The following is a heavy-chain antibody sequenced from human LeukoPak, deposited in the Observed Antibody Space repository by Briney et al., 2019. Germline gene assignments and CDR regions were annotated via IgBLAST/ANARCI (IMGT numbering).Heavy chain of an antibody. CDR2: ISSGSTYI. J-gene: IGHJ4*02. D-gene: IGHD5-12*01. CDR1: GFTFSTYS. Sequence: GGSLRLSCAASGFTFSTYSMNWVRQAPGKGLEWVSSISSGSTYIYYADSVKGRFTISRNNAKNSLYLQMNSLRAEDRAVYYCARGGYDFELSEAHYWGQGTLVTVSS. V-gene: IGHV3-21*01. CDR3: ARGGYDFELSEAHY.